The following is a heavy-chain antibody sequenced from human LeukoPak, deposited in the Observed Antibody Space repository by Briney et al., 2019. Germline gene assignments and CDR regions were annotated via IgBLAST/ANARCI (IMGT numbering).Heavy chain of an antibody. CDR3: ARAAVAGILPDDY. CDR1: GFTFSSYA. J-gene: IGHJ4*02. CDR2: ISYDGSNK. Sequence: GRSLRLSCAASGFTFSSYAMHWVRQAPGKGLEWVAVISYDGSNKYYADSVKGRFTISRDNSKNTLYLQMNSLRAEDTAVYYCARAAVAGILPDDYWGQGTLVTVSS. V-gene: IGHV3-30*04. D-gene: IGHD6-19*01.